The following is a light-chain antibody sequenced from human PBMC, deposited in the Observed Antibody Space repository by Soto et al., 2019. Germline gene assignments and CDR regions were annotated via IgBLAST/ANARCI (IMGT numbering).Light chain of an antibody. Sequence: QSALTQPASVSGSPGQSITISCTGTEVGAHRFVSWYQQVPGTAPKLLIYEVIKRTSGISPRFSGSKAGNTASLTISGLQADDEADYFCSTYTSASTSFGGGTKLTVL. J-gene: IGLJ2*01. CDR3: STYTSASTS. CDR2: EVI. CDR1: EVGAHRF. V-gene: IGLV2-14*01.